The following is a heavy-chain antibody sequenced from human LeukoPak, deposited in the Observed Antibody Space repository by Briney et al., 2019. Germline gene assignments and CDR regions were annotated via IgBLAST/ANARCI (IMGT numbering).Heavy chain of an antibody. CDR1: GFTFSSYG. CDR2: IWYDGSNK. J-gene: IGHJ4*02. D-gene: IGHD6-13*01. V-gene: IGHV3-33*01. Sequence: GGSLRLSCAASGFTFSSYGMHWVRQAPGKGLEWVAVIWYDGSNKYYADSVKGRFTISRDNSKNTLYLQMNSLRAEDTAVYYCAREFEGYNSSWYLDYWGQGTLATVSS. CDR3: AREFEGYNSSWYLDY.